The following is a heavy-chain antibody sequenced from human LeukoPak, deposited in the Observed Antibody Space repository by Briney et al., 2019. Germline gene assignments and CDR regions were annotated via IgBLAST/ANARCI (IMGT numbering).Heavy chain of an antibody. CDR1: GSTFTSSA. CDR3: AAITRPPTSGYCSGGSCDAFDI. J-gene: IGHJ3*02. CDR2: IVVGSGNT. D-gene: IGHD2-15*01. V-gene: IGHV1-58*01. Sequence: SVKVSCKASGSTFTSSAVQWVRQARGQRLEWIGWIVVGSGNTNYAQKFQERVTITRDMSTSTAYMELSSLRSEDTAVYYCAAITRPPTSGYCSGGSCDAFDIWGQGTMVTVSS.